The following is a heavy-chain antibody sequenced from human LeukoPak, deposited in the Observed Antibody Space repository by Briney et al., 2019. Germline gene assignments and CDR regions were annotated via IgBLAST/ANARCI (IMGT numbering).Heavy chain of an antibody. CDR1: GYSFTSGHY. CDR2: IYHTGSA. J-gene: IGHJ4*02. CDR3: ARYCTSTTCILRGFDY. V-gene: IGHV4-38-2*01. Sequence: KPSETLSLTCSVSGYSFTSGHYWGWIRQPPGKGLEWIANIYHTGSAHYNPSLKSRVTISVDTSKNQFSLKLSSVTAADTAVYYCARYCTSTTCILRGFDYWGQGTLVTVSS. D-gene: IGHD2-2*01.